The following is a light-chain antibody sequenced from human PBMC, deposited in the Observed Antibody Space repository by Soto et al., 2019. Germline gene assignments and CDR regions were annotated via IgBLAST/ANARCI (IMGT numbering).Light chain of an antibody. CDR3: QHYKNWPLT. J-gene: IGKJ4*01. Sequence: EIVMTQSPATLSVSPGERVTLSCRASQSVRSKLAWYQQTPGRAPRLLIYDASTRATGVPARFSGSGSGTEFTLTIGSLQSEDLAVYYCQHYKNWPLTFGGGTKVEIK. CDR1: QSVRSK. CDR2: DAS. V-gene: IGKV3-15*01.